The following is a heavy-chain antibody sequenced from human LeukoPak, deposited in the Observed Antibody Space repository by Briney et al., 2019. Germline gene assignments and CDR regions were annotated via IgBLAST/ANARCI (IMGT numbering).Heavy chain of an antibody. CDR1: GGSFSGHY. V-gene: IGHV4-34*01. Sequence: SETLSLTCAVYGGSFSGHYWSWIRQPPGRGLEWIGEVNHRGSTNYNPSLKSRVTISVDTSKNQFSLKLSSVTAADTALYYCARLRSDAFDIWGQGTMVTVSS. CDR2: VNHRGST. J-gene: IGHJ3*02. CDR3: ARLRSDAFDI. D-gene: IGHD3-10*01.